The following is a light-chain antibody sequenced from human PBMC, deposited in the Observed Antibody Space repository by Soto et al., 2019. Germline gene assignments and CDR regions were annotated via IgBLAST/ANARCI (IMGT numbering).Light chain of an antibody. J-gene: IGKJ4*01. Sequence: EIVLTQSPATLSLSPGERATLSCRASQSVSSSYLAWYQQKPGQAPRLLIYGASSRATGIPDRFSGSGSGTDFTLTISRLEPEDFAVYYCQQYGSSPLITFGGGTKVDI. CDR2: GAS. CDR3: QQYGSSPLIT. V-gene: IGKV3-20*01. CDR1: QSVSSSY.